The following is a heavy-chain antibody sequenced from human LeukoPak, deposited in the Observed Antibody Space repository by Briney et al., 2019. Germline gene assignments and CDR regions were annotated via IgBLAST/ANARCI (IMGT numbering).Heavy chain of an antibody. D-gene: IGHD6-19*01. CDR2: MNPNSGNT. CDR3: ARGRGSGWSLYYYGMDV. CDR1: GYTFTSYD. J-gene: IGHJ6*02. Sequence: ASVKVSCKASGYTFTSYDINWVRQATGQGLEWMGWMNPNSGNTGYAQKFQGRVTMTRNTSISTAYMELSSLRPEDTAVYYCARGRGSGWSLYYYGMDVWGQGATVTVSS. V-gene: IGHV1-8*01.